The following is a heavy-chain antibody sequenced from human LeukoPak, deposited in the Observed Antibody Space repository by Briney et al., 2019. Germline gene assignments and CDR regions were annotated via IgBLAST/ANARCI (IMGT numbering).Heavy chain of an antibody. D-gene: IGHD6-13*01. CDR1: GGSISSYY. J-gene: IGHJ6*02. CDR3: ARDRGYSSSWYPNYYYGMDV. Sequence: SETLSLTCTVSGGSISSYYWSWIRQPPGKGLEWIGYIYYSGSTNYNPSLKSRVTISVDMSKNQFSLKLSSVTAADTAVYYCARDRGYSSSWYPNYYYGMDVWGQGTTVTVSS. CDR2: IYYSGST. V-gene: IGHV4-59*01.